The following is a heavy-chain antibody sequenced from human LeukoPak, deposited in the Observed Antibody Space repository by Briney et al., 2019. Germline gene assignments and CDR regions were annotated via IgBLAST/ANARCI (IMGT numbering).Heavy chain of an antibody. Sequence: PGGSLRLSCAASGFTFSDYYMSWIRQAPGKGLEWVSYISSSGTTIYYADSMEGRFTISRDNAKNSLYLQMNSLRAEDTAVYYCARGQGYSYGVTGAFDIWGQGTMVTVSS. D-gene: IGHD5-18*01. V-gene: IGHV3-11*01. J-gene: IGHJ3*02. CDR1: GFTFSDYY. CDR3: ARGQGYSYGVTGAFDI. CDR2: ISSSGTTI.